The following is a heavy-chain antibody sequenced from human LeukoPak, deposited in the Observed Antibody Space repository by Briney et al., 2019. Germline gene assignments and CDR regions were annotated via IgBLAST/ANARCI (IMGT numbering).Heavy chain of an antibody. CDR2: IYSDVRRI. D-gene: IGHD2-21*01. J-gene: IGHJ4*02. Sequence: GGSLRLSCAASGFTFSDYWMHWVRQAPVKGLEWVARIYSDVRRIKYADSVKGRFTISRDNAKNTLYLQMNALRVEDTAVYYCATSPVISRDWGQGTLVTVSS. CDR3: ATSPVISRD. CDR1: GFTFSDYW. V-gene: IGHV3-74*03.